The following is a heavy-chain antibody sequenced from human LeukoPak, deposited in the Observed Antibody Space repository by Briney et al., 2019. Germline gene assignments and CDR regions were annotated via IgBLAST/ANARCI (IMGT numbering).Heavy chain of an antibody. V-gene: IGHV1-46*01. J-gene: IGHJ4*02. CDR3: ASDFDSSGYYYQLDY. Sequence: ASVKVSCKASGYTFTSYYMHWVRQAPGQGLEWMGIINPSGGSTSYAQKFQGRVTMTRDTSTSTVYLELSSLRSEDTAVYYCASDFDSSGYYYQLDYWGQGTLVTVSS. CDR2: INPSGGST. D-gene: IGHD3-22*01. CDR1: GYTFTSYY.